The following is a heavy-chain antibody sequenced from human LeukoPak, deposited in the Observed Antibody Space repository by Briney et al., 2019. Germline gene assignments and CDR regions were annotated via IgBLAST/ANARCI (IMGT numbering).Heavy chain of an antibody. D-gene: IGHD6-19*01. CDR2: ISSGSTHI. CDR3: ARAQRYTSGWYFDY. V-gene: IGHV3-21*01. Sequence: GGSLRLSCAASGFTFSTFGMNWVRQAPGKGLEWVASISSGSTHIYYADSVKGRFTISRDNAKNSLYLQMNSLRAEDTAVYYCARAQRYTSGWYFDYWGLGTLVTVSS. CDR1: GFTFSTFG. J-gene: IGHJ4*02.